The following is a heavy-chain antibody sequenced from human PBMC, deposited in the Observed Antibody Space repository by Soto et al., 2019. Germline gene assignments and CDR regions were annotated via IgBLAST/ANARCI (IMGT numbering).Heavy chain of an antibody. CDR3: ARFKRGDIVVVVGNYFDY. D-gene: IGHD2-15*01. V-gene: IGHV3-23*01. J-gene: IGHJ4*02. CDR2: ISGSGGST. CDR1: GFTFSSYA. Sequence: EVQLLESGGGLVQPGGSLRLSCAASGFTFSSYAMSWVRQAPGKGLEWVSAISGSGGSTYYVDSVKGRFTISRDNSKNTLYLQMNSLRAEDTAVYYCARFKRGDIVVVVGNYFDYWGQGTLVTVSS.